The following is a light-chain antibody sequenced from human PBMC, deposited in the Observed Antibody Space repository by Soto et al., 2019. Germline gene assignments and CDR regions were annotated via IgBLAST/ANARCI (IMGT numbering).Light chain of an antibody. V-gene: IGKV3-20*01. CDR1: QSVSSSY. CDR3: QQYGSSPLWT. Sequence: EMVLTQSPGTLSLSPGERATLSGRASQSVSSSYLAWYQQKPGQAPRLLIYGASSRATGIPDRFSGSGSGTDFTLTISRLEPEDFAVYYCQQYGSSPLWTFGQGTKVEIK. J-gene: IGKJ1*01. CDR2: GAS.